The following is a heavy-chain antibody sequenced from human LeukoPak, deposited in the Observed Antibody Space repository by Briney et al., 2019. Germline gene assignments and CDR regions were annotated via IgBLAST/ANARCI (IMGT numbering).Heavy chain of an antibody. CDR2: VYYSGRT. D-gene: IGHD2-15*01. CDR3: ARQGSTYYFDF. CDR1: GGSISSSSYY. V-gene: IGHV4-39*01. J-gene: IGHJ4*02. Sequence: SETLSLTCPVSGGSISSSSYYWGWIRQPPGKELQWIASVYYSGRTNYSPSLKSRVTISVDTSEKQFSLQLNSVTAADTAVYYCARQGSTYYFDFWGQGLLVTVSS.